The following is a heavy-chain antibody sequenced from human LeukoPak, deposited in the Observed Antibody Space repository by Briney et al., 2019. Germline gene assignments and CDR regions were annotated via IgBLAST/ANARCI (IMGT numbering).Heavy chain of an antibody. CDR2: INHSGST. J-gene: IGHJ5*02. CDR1: GGSFSGYY. V-gene: IGHV4-34*01. D-gene: IGHD6-6*01. CDR3: VRGNITPRRGTLDWFDP. Sequence: SETLSLTCAVYGGSFSGYYWSWIRQPPGKGLEWIGEINHSGSTNYNPSLKSRVTISVDTSKNQFSLKLRSVTAADTSVYFCVRGNITPRRGTLDWFDPWGQGILVSVSS.